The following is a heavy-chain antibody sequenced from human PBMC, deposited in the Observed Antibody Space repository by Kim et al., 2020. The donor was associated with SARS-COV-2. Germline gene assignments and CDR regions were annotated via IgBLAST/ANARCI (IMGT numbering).Heavy chain of an antibody. D-gene: IGHD6-13*01. V-gene: IGHV3-23*01. Sequence: GGSLRLSCAASGFTFSSYCMSWVRQAPGKGLVWVSAISGSGGSTYYADSVKGRFTISRDNSKNTLYLQMNSLRAEDTAVYYCAKFGSSWSTDDYWGQGTLVTVSS. CDR1: GFTFSSYC. CDR2: ISGSGGST. CDR3: AKFGSSWSTDDY. J-gene: IGHJ4*02.